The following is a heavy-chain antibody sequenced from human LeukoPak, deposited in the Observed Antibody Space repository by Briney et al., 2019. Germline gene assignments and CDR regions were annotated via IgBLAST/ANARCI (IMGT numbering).Heavy chain of an antibody. J-gene: IGHJ4*02. D-gene: IGHD6-6*01. CDR3: ARDEGYSSSPYDY. CDR2: ISSSSSYI. Sequence: GGSLRLSCAASGFTFSHYSMHWVRQAPGKGLEWVSSISSSSSYIYYADSVKGRFTISRDNAKNSLYLQMNSLRAEDTAVYYCARDEGYSSSPYDYWGQGTLVTVSS. CDR1: GFTFSHYS. V-gene: IGHV3-21*01.